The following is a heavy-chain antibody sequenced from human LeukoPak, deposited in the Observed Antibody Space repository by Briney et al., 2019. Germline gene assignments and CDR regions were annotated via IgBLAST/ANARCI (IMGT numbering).Heavy chain of an antibody. D-gene: IGHD3-10*01. CDR1: DDSIYDYY. CDR3: ARDRYYYGSSYYYYYGMDV. CDR2: IYYSGST. Sequence: PSETLSLTCTISDDSIYDYYWSWLRQPPGQGLEWIGYIYYSGSTNYNPSLKSRVTISVDTSKNQFSLKLSSVTAADTAVYYCARDRYYYGSSYYYYYGMDVWGQGTTVTVSS. J-gene: IGHJ6*02. V-gene: IGHV4-59*01.